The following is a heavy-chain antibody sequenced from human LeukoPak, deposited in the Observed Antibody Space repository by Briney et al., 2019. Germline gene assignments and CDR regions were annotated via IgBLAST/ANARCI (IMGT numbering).Heavy chain of an antibody. J-gene: IGHJ4*02. Sequence: SGGSLGLSCAASGFTVSSNYMSWVRQAPGKGLEWVSVIYSGGSTYYADSVKGRFTISRDNSKNTLYLQMNSLRAEDTAVYYCARDGSGWYSSFDYWGQGTLVTVSA. D-gene: IGHD6-19*01. V-gene: IGHV3-66*01. CDR3: ARDGSGWYSSFDY. CDR2: IYSGGST. CDR1: GFTVSSNY.